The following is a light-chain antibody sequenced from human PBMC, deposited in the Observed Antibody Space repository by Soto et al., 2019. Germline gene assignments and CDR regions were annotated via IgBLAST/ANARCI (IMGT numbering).Light chain of an antibody. Sequence: EIVLTQSPCTLSLSPGERAALPCRASQSVSRSSVAWYQQKPGQAPRLLIFGASSRATGIPDRFSGSGSETDFSLTISRLEPEDFVVYYCKQYGNTPLTFGQGTKVEIK. CDR3: KQYGNTPLT. CDR2: GAS. J-gene: IGKJ1*01. CDR1: QSVSRSS. V-gene: IGKV3-20*01.